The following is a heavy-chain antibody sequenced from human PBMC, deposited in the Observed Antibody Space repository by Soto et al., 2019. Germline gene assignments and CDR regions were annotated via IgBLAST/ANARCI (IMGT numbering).Heavy chain of an antibody. CDR3: ASLLYCSGGSCYWFDP. J-gene: IGHJ5*02. CDR2: IYHSGST. CDR1: GGSISSSNW. D-gene: IGHD2-15*01. V-gene: IGHV4-4*02. Sequence: PSETLSLTCAVSGGSISSSNWWSWVRQPPGKGLEWIGEIYHSGSTNYNPSLKSRVTISVDKSKNQFSLKLSSVTAADTAVYYCASLLYCSGGSCYWFDPWGQGTLVTVSS.